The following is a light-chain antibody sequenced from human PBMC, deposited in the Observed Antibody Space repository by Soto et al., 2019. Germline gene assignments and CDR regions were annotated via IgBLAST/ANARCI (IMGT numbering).Light chain of an antibody. J-gene: IGKJ2*01. V-gene: IGKV1-5*01. CDR2: DAS. Sequence: IQMTQSPCPLSASVGDRVTITCRASQSISSWLAWYQQKPGKAPKLLIYDASSLESGVPSRFSGSGSGTEFTLTISSLQPDDFATYYCQQYNSYSYTFGQGTKVDIK. CDR3: QQYNSYSYT. CDR1: QSISSW.